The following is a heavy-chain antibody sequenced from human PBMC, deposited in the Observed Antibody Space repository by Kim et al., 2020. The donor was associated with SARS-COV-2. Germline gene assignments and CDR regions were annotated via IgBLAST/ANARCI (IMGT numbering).Heavy chain of an antibody. V-gene: IGHV4-39*01. CDR2: IFYEGTT. CDR1: GASISSGGYY. CDR3: ARRTDYYERSRYFFPDWFDP. Sequence: SETLSLTCSVSGASISSGGYYWAWIRQSPGKGLEWIGSIFYEGTTYYNPSLKSRVTISVDTSNNQFSLKLSSVTVADTALYFCARRTDYYERSRYFFPDWFDPWGQGTLVTVSS. J-gene: IGHJ5*02. D-gene: IGHD3-22*01.